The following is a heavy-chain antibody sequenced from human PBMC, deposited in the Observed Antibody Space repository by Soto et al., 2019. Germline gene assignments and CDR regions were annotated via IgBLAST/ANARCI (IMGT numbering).Heavy chain of an antibody. CDR1: GFTFSSYG. Sequence: GGSLRLSCAASGFTFSSYGMHWVRQAPGKGLEWVAVISYDGSNKYYADSVKGRFTISRDNSKNTLYLQMNSLRAEDTAVYYCAKVVVVAATLISRGGAFDIWGQGTMVTVSS. V-gene: IGHV3-30*18. CDR2: ISYDGSNK. CDR3: AKVVVVAATLISRGGAFDI. J-gene: IGHJ3*02. D-gene: IGHD2-15*01.